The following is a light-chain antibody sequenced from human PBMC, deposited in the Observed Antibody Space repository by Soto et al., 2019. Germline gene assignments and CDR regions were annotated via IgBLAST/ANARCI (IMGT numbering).Light chain of an antibody. CDR3: SSYAGITPYV. CDR1: SXDVGGYTY. CDR2: EVS. J-gene: IGLJ1*01. V-gene: IGLV2-8*01. Sequence: LTQPPSASGSPGQSVTISCTGTSXDVGGYTYVSWYQQHPGKAPKLMIYEVSKRPSGVPDRFSGSKSGNTASLTVSGLQAEDEADYYCSSYAGITPYVFGTGTKVTVL.